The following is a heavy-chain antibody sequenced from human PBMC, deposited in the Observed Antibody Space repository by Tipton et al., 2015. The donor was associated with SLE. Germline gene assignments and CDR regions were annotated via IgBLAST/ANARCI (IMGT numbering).Heavy chain of an antibody. CDR2: IYTSGST. D-gene: IGHD1-26*01. CDR3: AGGKGYYYYGMDV. J-gene: IGHJ6*02. V-gene: IGHV4-4*09. CDR1: GGSISSYY. Sequence: LRLSCTVSGGSISSYYWSWIRQPPGKGLEWIGHIYTSGSTNYNPSLKSRVTISVDTSKNQFSLKLSSVTAADTAVYYCAGGKGYYYYGMDVWGQGTTVTVSS.